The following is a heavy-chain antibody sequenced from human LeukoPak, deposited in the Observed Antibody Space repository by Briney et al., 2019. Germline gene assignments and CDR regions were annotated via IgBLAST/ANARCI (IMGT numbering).Heavy chain of an antibody. D-gene: IGHD5-24*01. CDR3: ARGVIAGRWLQLYYYYYYMDV. Sequence: PSETLSLTCTVSGASISSSNYYWGWIRQPPGKGLEWIGSLYYSGRSYYNPSLKSRVTISVDTSKNQFSLKLSSVTAADTAVYYCARGVIAGRWLQLYYYYYYMDVWGKGTTVTVSS. J-gene: IGHJ6*03. V-gene: IGHV4-39*07. CDR2: LYYSGRS. CDR1: GASISSSNYY.